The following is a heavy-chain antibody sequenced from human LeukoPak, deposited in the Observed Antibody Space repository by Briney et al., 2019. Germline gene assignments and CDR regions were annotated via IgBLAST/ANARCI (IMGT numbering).Heavy chain of an antibody. Sequence: GGSLRLSCAGSGFTFSRYWMNWVRQTPGKGLEWVANIKQDGSKTYYVDSVKGRFTISRDNAKNSLFLQMNNLRAEDTAVYYCARDQSSSCYQWGQGTLVTVSS. CDR2: IKQDGSKT. CDR1: GFTFSRYW. CDR3: ARDQSSSCYQ. J-gene: IGHJ4*02. D-gene: IGHD6-13*01. V-gene: IGHV3-7*05.